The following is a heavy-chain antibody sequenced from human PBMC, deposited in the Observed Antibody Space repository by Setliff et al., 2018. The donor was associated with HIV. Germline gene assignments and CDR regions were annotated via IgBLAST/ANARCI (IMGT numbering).Heavy chain of an antibody. J-gene: IGHJ5*02. CDR2: INHSGST. Sequence: KSSETLSLTCTVSGGSIRTGAYYWGWIRQPPGKGLEWIGEINHSGSTKYNPSLKSRVTISEDMSKNQFSLKLTSVTAADTAVYYCARGGRYYLPGIAVAGIQRNWFDPWGQGALVTVSS. V-gene: IGHV4-39*07. CDR3: ARGGRYYLPGIAVAGIQRNWFDP. CDR1: GGSIRTGAYY. D-gene: IGHD6-19*01.